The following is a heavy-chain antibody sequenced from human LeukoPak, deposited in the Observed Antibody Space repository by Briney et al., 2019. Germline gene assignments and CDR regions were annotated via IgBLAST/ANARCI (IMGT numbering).Heavy chain of an antibody. D-gene: IGHD2-2*01. Sequence: PGGSLRLSCAASGFTFSSYWMNWVRQAPGTGLEWVANINQDGTTKYYLDSVKGRFTISRDNAKNSLYLQMNSLRAEETAVYYCASPFGSTSEGDAFDIWGQGTMVTVSS. CDR1: GFTFSSYW. V-gene: IGHV3-7*01. CDR3: ASPFGSTSEGDAFDI. CDR2: INQDGTTK. J-gene: IGHJ3*02.